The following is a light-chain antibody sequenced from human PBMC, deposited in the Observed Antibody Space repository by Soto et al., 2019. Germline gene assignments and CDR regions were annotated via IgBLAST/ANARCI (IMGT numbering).Light chain of an antibody. CDR1: SSDVGGYNY. CDR2: EVS. Sequence: QSALTQPASVSGSPGQSITISCTGTSSDVGGYNYVSWYQQHPGKAPKLMIYEVSNRPSGVSNRFSGSKSGNTASLTISGLQAEDEADYYCSSYTSSSTFPFGTGTKATVL. J-gene: IGLJ1*01. V-gene: IGLV2-14*01. CDR3: SSYTSSSTFP.